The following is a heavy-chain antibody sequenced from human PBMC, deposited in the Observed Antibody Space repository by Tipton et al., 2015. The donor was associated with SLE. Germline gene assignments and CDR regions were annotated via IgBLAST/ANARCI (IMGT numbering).Heavy chain of an antibody. V-gene: IGHV3-23*03. Sequence: SLRLSCAASGFTFSSYGINWVRQAPGKGLEWVSVIYSGSSTHFADSVRGRFTISRDNSNNTVFLQMNSLRADDTGVYYCARIRGGLASDFWGQETLVTVSS. D-gene: IGHD6-19*01. CDR3: ARIRGGLASDF. J-gene: IGHJ4*02. CDR1: GFTFSSYG. CDR2: IYSGSST.